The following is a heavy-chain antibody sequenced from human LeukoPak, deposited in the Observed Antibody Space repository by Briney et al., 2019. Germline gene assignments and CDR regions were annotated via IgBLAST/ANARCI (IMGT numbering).Heavy chain of an antibody. CDR3: ARGGRLGSHNYEYYIDV. D-gene: IGHD3-22*01. CDR1: GFTVSSNY. V-gene: IGHV3-53*01. CDR2: IYSGGST. J-gene: IGHJ6*03. Sequence: PGGSLRLSCAASGFTVSSNYMSWVRQAPGKGLEWVSLIYSGGSTFYADSVKGRFTISRDKSKNTLYLQMNSLRADDTAVYYCARGGRLGSHNYEYYIDVWGKGTTVTVSS.